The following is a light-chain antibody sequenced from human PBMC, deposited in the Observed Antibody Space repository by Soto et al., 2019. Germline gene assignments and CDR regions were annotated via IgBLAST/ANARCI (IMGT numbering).Light chain of an antibody. Sequence: QSVLTQPPSASGTPGQRVAISCSGSSSNIGSNSVSWYQQLPGTAPKLLIYGNDQRPSGVPDRFSGSQSGTSASLAISGLRSEDEADYYCAAWDDSLSGVVFGGGTQLTVL. CDR1: SSNIGSNS. V-gene: IGLV1-47*01. CDR3: AAWDDSLSGVV. CDR2: GND. J-gene: IGLJ2*01.